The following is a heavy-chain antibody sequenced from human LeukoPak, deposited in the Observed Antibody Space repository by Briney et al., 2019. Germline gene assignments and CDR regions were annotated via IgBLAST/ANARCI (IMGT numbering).Heavy chain of an antibody. J-gene: IGHJ4*02. CDR2: IYYSGST. Sequence: SETLSLTCTVSGGSISSSSYYWGWIRQPPGKGLEWIGSIYYSGSTYYNPSLKSRVTISVDTSKNQFSLKLSSVTAADTAVYYCARLPIAVAGTFDSWGQGNPVTASS. V-gene: IGHV4-39*01. CDR1: GGSISSSSYY. D-gene: IGHD6-19*01. CDR3: ARLPIAVAGTFDS.